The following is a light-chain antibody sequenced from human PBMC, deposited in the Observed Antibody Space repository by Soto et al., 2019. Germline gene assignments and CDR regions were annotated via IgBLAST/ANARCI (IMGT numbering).Light chain of an antibody. CDR3: QQLNHYPFT. Sequence: IPLTQSPSSLSASVGDRVTITCRASQGIGSYLAWYQQNPGKAPKLLIYAASTLQSGVPSRFSGSGSGTDFTLTISSLQTEDFATYYCQQLNHYPFTFGQGTRLQIK. CDR1: QGIGSY. V-gene: IGKV1-9*01. CDR2: AAS. J-gene: IGKJ5*01.